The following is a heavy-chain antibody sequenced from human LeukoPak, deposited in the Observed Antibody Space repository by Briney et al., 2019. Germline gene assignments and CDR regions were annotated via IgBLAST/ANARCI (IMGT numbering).Heavy chain of an antibody. D-gene: IGHD4-17*01. CDR1: GFTFSSYA. J-gene: IGHJ5*02. CDR3: ASYEPPGYGDYENWFDP. Sequence: GSLRLSCXASGFTFSSYAMSWVRQAPGKGLEWVANIKQDGSEKYYVDSVKGRFTISRDNAKNSLYLQMNSLRAEDTAVYYCASYEPPGYGDYENWFDPWGQGTLVTVSS. CDR2: IKQDGSEK. V-gene: IGHV3-7*01.